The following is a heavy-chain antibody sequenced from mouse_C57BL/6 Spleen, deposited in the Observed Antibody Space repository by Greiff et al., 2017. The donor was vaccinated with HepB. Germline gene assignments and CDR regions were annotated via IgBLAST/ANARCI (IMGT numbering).Heavy chain of an antibody. J-gene: IGHJ3*01. CDR1: GYSFTGYY. CDR2: INPSTGGT. CDR3: ARWAYGSSSIAY. Sequence: EVKLEESGPELVKPGASVKISCKASGYSFTGYYMNWVKQSPEKSLEWIGEINPSTGGTTYNQKFKAKATLTVDKSSSTAYMQLKSLTSEDSAVYYCARWAYGSSSIAYWGQGTLVTVSA. V-gene: IGHV1-42*01. D-gene: IGHD1-1*01.